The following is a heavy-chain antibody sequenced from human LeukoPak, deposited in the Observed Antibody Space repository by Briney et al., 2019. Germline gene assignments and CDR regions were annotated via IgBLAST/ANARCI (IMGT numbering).Heavy chain of an antibody. CDR1: GFTFSSHW. CDR2: INGDGSNT. CDR3: AKGKDTLNPYWYFDV. Sequence: GGSLRLSCAASGFTFSSHWMHWVRQAPGKGLVWVSRINGDGSNTTYADSVKGRFTISRDNAKNFLFLQMNSLRAEDTAFYYCAKGKDTLNPYWYFDVWGRGTLVTVSS. D-gene: IGHD2-15*01. J-gene: IGHJ2*01. V-gene: IGHV3-74*03.